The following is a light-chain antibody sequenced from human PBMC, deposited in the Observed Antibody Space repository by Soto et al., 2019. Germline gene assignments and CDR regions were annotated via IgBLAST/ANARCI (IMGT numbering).Light chain of an antibody. CDR1: SSDVGSYNL. V-gene: IGLV2-23*02. Sequence: ALTQPASVSGSPGQSITISCTGTSSDVGSYNLVTWYQHNPGKAPKLLIYDVSKWPSGVSNRFSGSKSGNTASLTIFGLQAEDEADYYCCSYTSGSTYVFGTGTKVTVL. J-gene: IGLJ1*01. CDR2: DVS. CDR3: CSYTSGSTYV.